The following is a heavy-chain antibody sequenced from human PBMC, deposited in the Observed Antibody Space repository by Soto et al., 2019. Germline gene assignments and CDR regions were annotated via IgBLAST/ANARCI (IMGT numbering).Heavy chain of an antibody. D-gene: IGHD3-10*01. CDR1: GGSISSSSYY. CDR3: ARLREWGLITAIDY. J-gene: IGHJ4*02. Sequence: SETLSLTCTVSGGSISSSSYYWGWIRHPPGKGLEWIGSIYYSGSTYYNPSLKSRVTISVDTSKNQFSLKLSSVTAADTAVYYCARLREWGLITAIDYWGQGTLVTVSS. V-gene: IGHV4-39*01. CDR2: IYYSGST.